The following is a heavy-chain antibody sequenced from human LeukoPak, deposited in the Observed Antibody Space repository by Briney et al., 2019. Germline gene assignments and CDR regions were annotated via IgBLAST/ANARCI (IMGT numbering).Heavy chain of an antibody. Sequence: ASVKVSCKASGYTFIGYYMHWVRQAPGQGLEWMGWMNPNRGNTDYAQKFQGRVTITRKTSISTAYMELSSLRSDDTAGYFCARGNVPSGDGYNGHTLYYWGQGTLVTVSS. CDR1: GYTFIGYY. V-gene: IGHV1-8*01. J-gene: IGHJ4*02. D-gene: IGHD5-24*01. CDR2: MNPNRGNT. CDR3: ARGNVPSGDGYNGHTLYY.